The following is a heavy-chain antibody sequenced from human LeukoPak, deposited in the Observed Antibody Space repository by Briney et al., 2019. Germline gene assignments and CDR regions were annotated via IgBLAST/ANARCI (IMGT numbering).Heavy chain of an antibody. V-gene: IGHV1-69*01. Sequence: ASVKVSCKASGGTFSSYAISWVRQAPGQGLEWMEGIIPIFGTANYAQKFQGRVTITADESTSTAYMELSSLRSEDTAVYYCARDRSTIDRGFGPWGQGTLVAVSS. CDR2: IIPIFGTA. CDR3: ARDRSTIDRGFGP. J-gene: IGHJ5*02. D-gene: IGHD3-10*01. CDR1: GGTFSSYA.